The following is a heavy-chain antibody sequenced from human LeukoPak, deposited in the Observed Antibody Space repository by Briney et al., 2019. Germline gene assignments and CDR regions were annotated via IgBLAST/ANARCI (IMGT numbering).Heavy chain of an antibody. CDR2: LSTDGTTT. D-gene: IGHD2-2*01. V-gene: IGHV3-74*03. J-gene: IGHJ4*02. CDR1: GFIFSTYW. Sequence: QPGGSLRLSCAASGFIFSTYWMHWVCQAPGKGLAWVARLSTDGTTTTYADSVKGRFTISRGNAKNTLYLQMNSLRAEDTAVYYCVRDVAVIGLDYWGQGTLVTVSS. CDR3: VRDVAVIGLDY.